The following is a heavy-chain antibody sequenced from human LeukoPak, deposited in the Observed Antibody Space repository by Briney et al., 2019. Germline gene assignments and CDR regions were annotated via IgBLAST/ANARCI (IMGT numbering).Heavy chain of an antibody. CDR2: IKSDGSSI. CDR3: ARDLDYGGRSNFDH. V-gene: IGHV3-74*03. Sequence: GRSLRLACAASGFTFSTYWMHWVRQAPGKGLVWVSRIKSDGSSIMYADSVSARFTISRDTAKNTLYLQMNSLRAEDTAVYYCARDLDYGGRSNFDHWGQGTLVTVSS. J-gene: IGHJ4*02. D-gene: IGHD4-23*01. CDR1: GFTFSTYW.